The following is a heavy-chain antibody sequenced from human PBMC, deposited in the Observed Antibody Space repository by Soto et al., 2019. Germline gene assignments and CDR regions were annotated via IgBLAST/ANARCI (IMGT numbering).Heavy chain of an antibody. CDR2: IWYDGSNK. V-gene: IGHV3-33*01. CDR1: GFTFSSYG. Sequence: GGSLRLSCAASGFTFSSYGMHWVRQAPGKGLEWVAVIWYDGSNKYYADSVKGRFTISRDNSKNTLYLQMNSLRAEDTAVYYCARLYYDFWSGYPTGYGMDVWGQGTTVTVXS. CDR3: ARLYYDFWSGYPTGYGMDV. D-gene: IGHD3-3*01. J-gene: IGHJ6*02.